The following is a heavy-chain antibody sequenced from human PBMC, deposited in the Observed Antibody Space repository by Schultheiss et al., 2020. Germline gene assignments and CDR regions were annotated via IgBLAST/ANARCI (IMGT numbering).Heavy chain of an antibody. Sequence: ASVKVSCKASGYTFTSYAMHWVRQAPGQRPEWMGWINAGNGNTKYSQKFQGRVTITRDTSTSTVYMELSSLRSEDTAVYYCASRAGITMVRGAPIRPLYYGMDVWGKGTTVTVS. D-gene: IGHD3-10*01. J-gene: IGHJ6*04. V-gene: IGHV1-3*01. CDR1: GYTFTSYA. CDR2: INAGNGNT. CDR3: ASRAGITMVRGAPIRPLYYGMDV.